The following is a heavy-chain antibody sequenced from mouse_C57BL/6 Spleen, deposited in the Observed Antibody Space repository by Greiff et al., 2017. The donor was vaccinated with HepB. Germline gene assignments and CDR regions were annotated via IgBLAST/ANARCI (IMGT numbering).Heavy chain of an antibody. D-gene: IGHD3-2*02. V-gene: IGHV1-80*01. Sequence: VQLQESGAELVKPGASVKISCKASGYAFSSYWMNWVKQRPGKGLEWIGQIYPGDGDTNYNGKFKGKATLTADKSSRTACMKLSSLTSEDSAVYFFARQGGRTAQGSDAMDYWGQGTSVTVSS. CDR2: IYPGDGDT. CDR3: ARQGGRTAQGSDAMDY. J-gene: IGHJ4*01. CDR1: GYAFSSYW.